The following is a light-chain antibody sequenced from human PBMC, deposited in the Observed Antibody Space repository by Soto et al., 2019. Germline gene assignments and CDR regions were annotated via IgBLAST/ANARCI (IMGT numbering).Light chain of an antibody. CDR3: QQYDNFPLT. J-gene: IGKJ4*01. V-gene: IGKV1-33*01. CDR1: QDIRNY. Sequence: DLQMTQSPSSLSASIGDRVTITCQASQDIRNYLNWYQQKPGKAPKLLIYDASNLETGVPSRFSGSGSGTDFAFTISSLQPEDLATYYCQQYDNFPLTFGGGTKVEIK. CDR2: DAS.